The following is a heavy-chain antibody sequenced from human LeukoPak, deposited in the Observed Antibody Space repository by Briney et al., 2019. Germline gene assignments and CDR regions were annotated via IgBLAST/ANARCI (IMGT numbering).Heavy chain of an antibody. D-gene: IGHD4-17*01. Sequence: GGSLGLSCAASGFTFSSYAMSWVRQAPGKGLEWVSAISGSGGSTYYADSVKGRFTISRDNSKNTLYLQMNSLRAEDTAVYYCAKESDYTYYYGMDVWGQGTTVTVSS. CDR3: AKESDYTYYYGMDV. CDR1: GFTFSSYA. V-gene: IGHV3-23*01. CDR2: ISGSGGST. J-gene: IGHJ6*02.